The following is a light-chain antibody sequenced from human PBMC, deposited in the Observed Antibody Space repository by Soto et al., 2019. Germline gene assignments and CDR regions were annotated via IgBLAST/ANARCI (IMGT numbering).Light chain of an antibody. CDR1: QSVSSSY. CDR2: GAS. Sequence: EIELTQSPGTLSLSPGERATLSCRASQSVSSSYLAWYQQIPGQAPRLLIYGASSRATGIPDRFSGSGSGTDFTLTISRLQPEDFAVYYCQQYDTSPPTFGGGTKVEIK. V-gene: IGKV3-20*01. CDR3: QQYDTSPPT. J-gene: IGKJ4*01.